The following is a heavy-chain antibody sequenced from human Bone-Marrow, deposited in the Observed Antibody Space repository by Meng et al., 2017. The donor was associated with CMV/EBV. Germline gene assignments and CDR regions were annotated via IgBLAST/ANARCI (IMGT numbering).Heavy chain of an antibody. CDR2: IYYSGST. Sequence: GSLRLSCTVSGGSISSYYWSWIRQPPGKGLEWIGYIYYSGSTNYNLSLKSRVTISVDTSKNQFSLKLSSVTAADTAVYYCARDKTTYYDFWSGYYKDYYGMDVWGQGTTVTVSS. D-gene: IGHD3-3*01. V-gene: IGHV4-59*01. CDR3: ARDKTTYYDFWSGYYKDYYGMDV. J-gene: IGHJ6*02. CDR1: GGSISSYY.